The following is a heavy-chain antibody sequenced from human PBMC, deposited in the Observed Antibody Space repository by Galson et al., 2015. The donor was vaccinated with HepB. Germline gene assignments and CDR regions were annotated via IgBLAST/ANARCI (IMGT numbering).Heavy chain of an antibody. CDR1: GGSINSGNHY. V-gene: IGHV4-61*02. CDR2: IYFTGKT. CDR3: TRQVGFCSSLNCHPTFDT. Sequence: TLSLTCILSGGSINSGNHYWNWIRQPAGKGLEWVGRIYFTGKTDYNPSLKSRLTMSIDRSKNQFSLNLTSVTAADTAVYYCTRQVGFCSSLNCHPTFDTWGQGALVSVSS. D-gene: IGHD1-26*01. J-gene: IGHJ4*02.